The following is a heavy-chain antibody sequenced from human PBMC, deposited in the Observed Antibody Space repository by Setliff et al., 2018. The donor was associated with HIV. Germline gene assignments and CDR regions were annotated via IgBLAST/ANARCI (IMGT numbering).Heavy chain of an antibody. CDR1: GGSISSGGYY. CDR2: IYYSGST. Sequence: SETLSLTCAVSGGSISSGGYYWAWIRQPPGKGLEWIGTIYYSGSTHYNPSLKSRLTISVDMSKNQLSLKLSSVTAADTAVYYCLLWTGYYTYWFFDLWGRGALVTVSS. CDR3: LLWTGYYTYWFFDL. J-gene: IGHJ2*01. D-gene: IGHD3-3*01. V-gene: IGHV4-39*07.